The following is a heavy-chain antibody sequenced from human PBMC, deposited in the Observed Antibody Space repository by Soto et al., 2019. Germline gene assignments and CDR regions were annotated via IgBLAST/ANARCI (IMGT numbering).Heavy chain of an antibody. CDR2: ISGSGGST. CDR1: GFTFSSYA. CDR3: AKDIVLMVYAEGAFDI. J-gene: IGHJ3*02. D-gene: IGHD2-8*01. Sequence: EEQLLESGGGLVQPGGSLRLSCAASGFTFSSYAMSWVRQAPGKGLEWVSAISGSGGSTYYADSVKGRFTISRDNSKNTLYLQMNSLRAEDTAVYYCAKDIVLMVYAEGAFDIWGQGTMVTVSS. V-gene: IGHV3-23*01.